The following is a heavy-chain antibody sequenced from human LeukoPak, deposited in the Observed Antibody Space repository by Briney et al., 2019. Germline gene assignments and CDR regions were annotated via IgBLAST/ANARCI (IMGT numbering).Heavy chain of an antibody. Sequence: GGSLRLSCAASGFTFSSYGMHWVRQAPGKGLEWVAVISYDGSNKYYADSVKGRFTISRDYSKNTLYLQMNSLRAEDTAVYYCAKETLYSSGWYDYWGRGTLVTVSS. D-gene: IGHD6-19*01. V-gene: IGHV3-30*18. CDR1: GFTFSSYG. CDR2: ISYDGSNK. CDR3: AKETLYSSGWYDY. J-gene: IGHJ4*02.